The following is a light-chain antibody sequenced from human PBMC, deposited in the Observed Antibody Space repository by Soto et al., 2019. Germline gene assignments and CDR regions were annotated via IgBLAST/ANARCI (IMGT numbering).Light chain of an antibody. CDR2: DAS. CDR1: QSVSSY. V-gene: IGKV3-11*01. J-gene: IGKJ2*01. Sequence: EIVLTQSPATLSFSPGERDTLSCRASQSVSSYFAWYQQKPGQAPRLLIYDASNRATGIPARFSGSGSGTDFTLTISSLEPEDFAVYYCQQRSNWPPRYTFGQGTKLEIK. CDR3: QQRSNWPPRYT.